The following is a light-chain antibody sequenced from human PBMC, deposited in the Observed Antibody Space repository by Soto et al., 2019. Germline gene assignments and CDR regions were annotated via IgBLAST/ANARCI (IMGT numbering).Light chain of an antibody. CDR1: SSDVGAYNY. CDR2: EVS. J-gene: IGLJ3*02. V-gene: IGLV2-8*01. Sequence: QSALTQPPSASGSPGQSVTISCTGTSSDVGAYNYVSWYQQHPGKAPKLMIYEVSKRPSGVPGRFSGSKSGNTASLTVSGLQAEDEADYYCISYAGSSIWVFGGGTKLTVL. CDR3: ISYAGSSIWV.